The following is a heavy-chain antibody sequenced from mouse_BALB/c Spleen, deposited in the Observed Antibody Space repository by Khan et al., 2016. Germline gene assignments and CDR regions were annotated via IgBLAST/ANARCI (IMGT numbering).Heavy chain of an antibody. CDR2: TNTNTGEP. CDR1: GYTFTNYG. Sequence: QIQLVQSGPELKKPGETVKISCKASGYTFTNYGMNWVKQAPGKGLKWMGWTNTNTGEPTYAEEFKGRFAFSLEIPASTAYLQINNLKNEDTATYYCARYGLRYFDYWGQGTTLTVSS. J-gene: IGHJ2*01. CDR3: ARYGLRYFDY. V-gene: IGHV9-3*02. D-gene: IGHD3-1*01.